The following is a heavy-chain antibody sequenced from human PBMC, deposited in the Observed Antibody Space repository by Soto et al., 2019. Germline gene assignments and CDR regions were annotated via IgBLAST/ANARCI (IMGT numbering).Heavy chain of an antibody. V-gene: IGHV5-51*01. D-gene: IGHD2-8*02. CDR2: IYPRDSDT. Sequence: GESLKISCKGSGFSFTSHWIAWVRQMPGKGLECMGIIYPRDSDTRYNPSFQGQITISVDSSISTAYLRWSSLKTSDTAFYYCAKTLVAGAFDIWGQGTMVTVSS. CDR1: GFSFTSHW. CDR3: AKTLVAGAFDI. J-gene: IGHJ3*02.